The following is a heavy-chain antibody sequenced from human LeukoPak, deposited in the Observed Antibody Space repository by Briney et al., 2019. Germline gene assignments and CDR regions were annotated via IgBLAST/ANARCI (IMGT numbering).Heavy chain of an antibody. CDR1: GYKFTAYA. CDR2: INSYNGDT. V-gene: IGHV1-18*01. D-gene: IGHD6-6*01. CDR3: ARSGYSSSSEGDY. J-gene: IGHJ4*02. Sequence: ASVKVSCKASGYKFTAYAISWVRQAPGQGLEWVGSINSYNGDTKFAQKLQARVTLTTDTTTSTAYMDLRSLRSDDTAVYYCARSGYSSSSEGDYWGQGTLVTVSS.